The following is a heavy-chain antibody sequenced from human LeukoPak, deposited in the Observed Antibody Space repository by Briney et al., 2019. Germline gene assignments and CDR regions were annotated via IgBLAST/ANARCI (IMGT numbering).Heavy chain of an antibody. D-gene: IGHD4-17*01. V-gene: IGHV3-23*01. Sequence: GGSLRLSCAASGFTFSSDAMSWVRQTPVNWLEWVSVIIGSGGSTYYADSVKCRLTISTVNSKNTLYLQMNSLRAEETPVYYCAKETYGDSTGGRFQHWGQRTMLTVCS. CDR1: GFTFSSDA. J-gene: IGHJ1*01. CDR3: AKETYGDSTGGRFQH. CDR2: IIGSGGST.